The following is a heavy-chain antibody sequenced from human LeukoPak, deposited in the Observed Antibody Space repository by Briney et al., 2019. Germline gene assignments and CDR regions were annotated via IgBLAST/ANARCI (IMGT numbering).Heavy chain of an antibody. V-gene: IGHV4-34*01. D-gene: IGHD3-9*01. CDR1: GGSFSGYY. J-gene: IGHJ4*02. Sequence: PSETLSLTCAVYGGSFSGYYWSWIRQPPGKGLEWIGEINHSGSTNYNPSLKSRVTISVDTSKNQFSLKLSSVTAPDTAVFYCARGPRYDYWGQGTLVTVSS. CDR3: ARGPRYDY. CDR2: INHSGST.